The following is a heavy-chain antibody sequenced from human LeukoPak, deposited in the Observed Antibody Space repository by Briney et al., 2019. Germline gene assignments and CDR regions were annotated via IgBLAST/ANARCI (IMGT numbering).Heavy chain of an antibody. J-gene: IGHJ4*02. D-gene: IGHD6-13*01. CDR2: IYSGGST. V-gene: IGHV3-53*01. CDR1: RFTVSGNY. CDR3: ASIAVAGI. Sequence: GSLRLSCAASRFTVSGNYMSWVRQAPGKGLEWVSIIYSGGSTFYADSVKGRFTISRDNSKNTLYLHMSSLRAEDTAVYYCASIAVAGIWGQGTLVTVSS.